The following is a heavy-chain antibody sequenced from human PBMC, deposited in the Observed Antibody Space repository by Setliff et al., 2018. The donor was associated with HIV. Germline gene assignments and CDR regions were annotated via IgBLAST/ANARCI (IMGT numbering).Heavy chain of an antibody. J-gene: IGHJ2*01. CDR2: INGDGSAI. CDR3: AREDPLTGNWFFDL. CDR1: GFTFSSYW. Sequence: GGSLRLSCAASGFTFSSYWMHWVRQAPGKGLVWVSRINGDGSAISYADSVKGRFTISRDNAKSTLYLQVNSLRAEDTAVYYCAREDPLTGNWFFDLWGRGTLVTVSS. V-gene: IGHV3-74*01. D-gene: IGHD1-1*01.